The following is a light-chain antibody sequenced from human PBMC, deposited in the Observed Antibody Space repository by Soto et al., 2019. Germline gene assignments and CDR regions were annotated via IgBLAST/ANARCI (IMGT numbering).Light chain of an antibody. CDR3: QQRHSYPIT. V-gene: IGKV1-9*01. J-gene: IGKJ5*01. CDR1: QGISSY. Sequence: DIQLTQSPSFLSASVGDGITISCRASQGISSYLAWYQQKPGKAPELLIHTASTLQSGVPSRFSGSGAGTEFTLTISSLQPEDFATYYCQQRHSYPITFGQGTRLEIK. CDR2: TAS.